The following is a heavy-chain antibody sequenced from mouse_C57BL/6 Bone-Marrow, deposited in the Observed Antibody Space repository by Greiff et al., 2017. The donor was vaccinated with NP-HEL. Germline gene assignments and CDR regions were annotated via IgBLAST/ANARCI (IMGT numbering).Heavy chain of an antibody. CDR2: IHPNSGST. Sequence: QVQLQQPGAELVKPGASVKLSCKASGYTFTSYWMHWVKQRPGQGLEWIGMIHPNSGSTNYNEKFKSKATLTVDKSSSTAYMQLSSLTSEDSEVYYCERRGYYVAWFAYWGQGTLVTVSA. J-gene: IGHJ3*01. CDR3: ERRGYYVAWFAY. D-gene: IGHD2-3*01. CDR1: GYTFTSYW. V-gene: IGHV1-64*01.